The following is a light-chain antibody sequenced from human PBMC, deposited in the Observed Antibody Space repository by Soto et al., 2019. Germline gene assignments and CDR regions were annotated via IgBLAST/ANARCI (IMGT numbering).Light chain of an antibody. CDR2: DAS. Sequence: ENVLTQSPGTLSLSPGERATLSCRASQSVSSSYLAWYQQKPGQAPRLLLYDASSRATGIPDRFSGSGSGTDFTLSIDRLEPEDFAVYYCQQYGDSPQTFGQGTRLEI. CDR3: QQYGDSPQT. CDR1: QSVSSSY. V-gene: IGKV3-20*01. J-gene: IGKJ5*01.